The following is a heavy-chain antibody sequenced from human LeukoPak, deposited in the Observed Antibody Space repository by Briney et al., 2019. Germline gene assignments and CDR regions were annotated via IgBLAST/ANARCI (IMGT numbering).Heavy chain of an antibody. V-gene: IGHV4-34*01. CDR3: ARVPYCSGGSCNYYYYYGMDV. CDR2: INHSGST. Sequence: NPSETLSLTCTVSGGSFSGYCWSWIRQPPGKGLEWIGEINHSGSTNYNPSLKARVTISVDTSKNQFSLKLTSVTAADTAVYYCARVPYCSGGSCNYYYYYGMDVWGQGTTVTVSS. CDR1: GGSFSGYC. D-gene: IGHD2-15*01. J-gene: IGHJ6*02.